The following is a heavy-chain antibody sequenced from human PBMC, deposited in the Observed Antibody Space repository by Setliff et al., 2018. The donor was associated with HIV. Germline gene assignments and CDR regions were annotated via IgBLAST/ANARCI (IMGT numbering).Heavy chain of an antibody. Sequence: ASVKVSCKASGYTFTSYGISWVRQAPGQGLEWMGWISGYNGNTNYAQKLQGRVTITTDTSTSTVYMELSSLRSEDTAVYYCARGVPVLRYFDWLSRLGYWGQGTLVTVSS. V-gene: IGHV1-18*01. D-gene: IGHD3-9*01. J-gene: IGHJ4*02. CDR1: GYTFTSYG. CDR2: ISGYNGNT. CDR3: ARGVPVLRYFDWLSRLGY.